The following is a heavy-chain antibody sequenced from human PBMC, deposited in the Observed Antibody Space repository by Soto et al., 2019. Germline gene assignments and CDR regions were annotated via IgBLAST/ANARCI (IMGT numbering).Heavy chain of an antibody. D-gene: IGHD3-22*01. V-gene: IGHV1-69*12. CDR3: ARVGVTMSPTGYYYNMDV. Sequence: QVQLVQSGAEVKKPGSSVKVSCKASGGTFSNYAITWVRQAPGQGLEWMGGIIPIFGTANYAQKFQGRVTITADESTSTGYMELSSLRSEDTAVYYCARVGVTMSPTGYYYNMDVWGQGTTVTVSS. CDR1: GGTFSNYA. J-gene: IGHJ6*02. CDR2: IIPIFGTA.